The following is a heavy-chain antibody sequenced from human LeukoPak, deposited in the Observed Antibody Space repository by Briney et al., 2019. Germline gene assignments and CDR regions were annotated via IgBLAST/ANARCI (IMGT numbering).Heavy chain of an antibody. D-gene: IGHD2-2*01. V-gene: IGHV1-69*04. CDR1: GGTFSSYT. CDR3: AREINYLGCSSTSCHAHYYYMDV. J-gene: IGHJ6*03. Sequence: ASVKVSCKASGGTFSSYTISWVRQAPGQGLEWMGRIIPILGIANYAQKFQGRVTITADKSTSTAYMELSRLRSEDTAVYYCAREINYLGCSSTSCHAHYYYMDVWGKGTTVTVSS. CDR2: IIPILGIA.